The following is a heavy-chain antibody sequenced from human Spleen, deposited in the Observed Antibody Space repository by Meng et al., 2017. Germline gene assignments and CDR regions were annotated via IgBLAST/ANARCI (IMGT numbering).Heavy chain of an antibody. Sequence: SETLSLTCSVSGGSISSYWWSWIRQPPGKGLEWIGYMYYYNPSLNSRVTISADTSTKQFSLKLSSVTPADTAVYYCAGGRRVIHPYYFDNWGQGTLDTVSS. J-gene: IGHJ4*02. CDR1: GGSISSYW. V-gene: IGHV4-59*01. CDR3: AGGRRVIHPYYFDN. CDR2: MY. D-gene: IGHD3-10*01.